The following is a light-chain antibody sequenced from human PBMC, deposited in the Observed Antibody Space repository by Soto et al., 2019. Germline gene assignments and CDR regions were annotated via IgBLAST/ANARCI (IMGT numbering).Light chain of an antibody. CDR1: RREVGGYNY. CDR3: CSYAGSYPYV. J-gene: IGLJ1*01. CDR2: DVS. Sequence: QSVPTQPPSVSGSPGQSVTISRPGTRREVGGYNYVSWYQQHPGQAPKLMIYDVSQRPSGVPDRFSGSKSGNTASLTISGLQAEDGADYSCCSYAGSYPYVFGTGTKVPVL. V-gene: IGLV2-11*01.